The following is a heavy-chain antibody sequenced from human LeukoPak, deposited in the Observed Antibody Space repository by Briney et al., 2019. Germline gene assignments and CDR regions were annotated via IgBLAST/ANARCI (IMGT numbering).Heavy chain of an antibody. D-gene: IGHD2-15*01. V-gene: IGHV3-7*01. CDR1: GFTFHNYW. J-gene: IGHJ4*02. Sequence: GGSLRLSCAASGFTFHNYWMSWVRQAPGKGLEWVANIKQDGSEKLYVDSVKGRFTISRDNAKNSLDLQMNSLRVEDTAVYYCAKNTESQVIFRDWGQGTLVTVSS. CDR3: AKNTESQVIFRD. CDR2: IKQDGSEK.